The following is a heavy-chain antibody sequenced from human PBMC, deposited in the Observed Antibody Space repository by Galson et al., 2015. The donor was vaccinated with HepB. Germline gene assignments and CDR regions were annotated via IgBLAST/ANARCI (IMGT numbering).Heavy chain of an antibody. Sequence: LRLSCAASGFTFSSYAMSWVRQPPGKGLEWIGEINHSGSTNYNPSLKSRVTISVDTSKNQFSLKLSSVTAADTAVYYCARDNVGCSSTSCYSWFDPWGQGTLVTVSS. J-gene: IGHJ5*02. CDR1: GFTFSSYA. V-gene: IGHV4-34*01. CDR3: ARDNVGCSSTSCYSWFDP. CDR2: INHSGST. D-gene: IGHD2-2*02.